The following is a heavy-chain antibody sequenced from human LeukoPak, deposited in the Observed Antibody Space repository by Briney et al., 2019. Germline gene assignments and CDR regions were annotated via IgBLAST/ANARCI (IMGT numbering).Heavy chain of an antibody. V-gene: IGHV3-64*01. CDR3: AREAYYDRHLDY. CDR1: GSTFSSYA. CDR2: ISSNGGST. D-gene: IGHD3-22*01. J-gene: IGHJ4*02. Sequence: GGSLRLSCAASGSTFSSYAMHWVRQAPGKGLEYVSAISSNGGSTYYANSVKGRFTISRDNSKNTLYLQMGSLRAEDMAVYYCAREAYYDRHLDYWGQGTLVTVSS.